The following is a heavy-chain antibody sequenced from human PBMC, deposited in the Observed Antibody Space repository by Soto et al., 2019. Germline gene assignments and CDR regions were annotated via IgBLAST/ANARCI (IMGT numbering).Heavy chain of an antibody. CDR1: GYTFTSYG. V-gene: IGHV1-18*01. J-gene: IGHJ4*02. CDR2: ISAHNGNT. Sequence: QVHLVQSGAEVKKPGASVKVSCKASGYTFTSYGITWVRQAPGQGLEWMGWISAHNGNTDYAQKLQGRVIVTRETSTRTAYIEMMSLISDATAVDYCARGRYGDYWGKGALVTVSS. D-gene: IGHD1-1*01. CDR3: ARGRYGDY.